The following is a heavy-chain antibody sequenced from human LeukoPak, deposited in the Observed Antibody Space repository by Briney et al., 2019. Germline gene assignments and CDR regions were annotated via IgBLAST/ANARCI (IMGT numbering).Heavy chain of an antibody. CDR3: AKVGGTTKGVWFDP. Sequence: GGSLRLSCAASGFIVSSNHMSWVRQAPGKGLEWVSAISGSGGSTYYADSVKGRFTISRDNSKNTLYLQMNSLRAEDTAVYYCAKVGGTTKGVWFDPWGQGTLVSVSS. CDR1: GFIVSSNH. V-gene: IGHV3-23*01. D-gene: IGHD1-1*01. CDR2: ISGSGGST. J-gene: IGHJ5*02.